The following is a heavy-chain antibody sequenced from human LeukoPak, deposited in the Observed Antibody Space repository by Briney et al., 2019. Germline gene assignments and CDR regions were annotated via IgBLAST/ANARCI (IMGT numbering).Heavy chain of an antibody. CDR2: ISSSSSTI. CDR1: RFTFSSYS. V-gene: IGHV3-48*04. D-gene: IGHD4/OR15-4a*01. CDR3: TRDSANYHFVY. Sequence: PGGSLRLSCAASRFTFSSYSMNWVRQAPGKGLEWVSYISSSSSTIYYADSVKGRFTISRDNAKNSLYLQMNDLRAEDTAFYYCTRDSANYHFVYWGQGALVTVSS. J-gene: IGHJ4*02.